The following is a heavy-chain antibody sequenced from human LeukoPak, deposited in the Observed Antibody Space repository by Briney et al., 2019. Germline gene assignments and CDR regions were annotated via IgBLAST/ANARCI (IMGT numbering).Heavy chain of an antibody. Sequence: GRSLRLSCAASGFTFSSYGMHWVRQAPGKGLEWVAVISYDGSNKYYADSVKGRFTISRDNSKNTLYLQMNSLRAEDTAVYYCAKAGIYDSSGYADYWGQGTLVTVSS. CDR3: AKAGIYDSSGYADY. V-gene: IGHV3-30*18. CDR2: ISYDGSNK. D-gene: IGHD3-22*01. CDR1: GFTFSSYG. J-gene: IGHJ4*02.